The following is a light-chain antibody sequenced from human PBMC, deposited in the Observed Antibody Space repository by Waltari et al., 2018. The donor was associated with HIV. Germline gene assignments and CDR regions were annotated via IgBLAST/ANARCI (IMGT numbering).Light chain of an antibody. J-gene: IGLJ1*01. V-gene: IGLV1-44*01. Sequence: QSVLTQPHSASGTPGQRVIISCSGSNSNVGSDVVNWYQQLPVTAPKLLIYGDNERPSGVPDRFSGSKSGASASLAISDLQSEDEAEYYCAAWDARLNEYLFGTGTKVTVL. CDR1: NSNVGSDV. CDR2: GDN. CDR3: AAWDARLNEYL.